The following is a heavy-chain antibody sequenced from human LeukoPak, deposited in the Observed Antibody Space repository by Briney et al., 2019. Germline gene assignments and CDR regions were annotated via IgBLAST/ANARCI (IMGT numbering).Heavy chain of an antibody. D-gene: IGHD5-18*01. CDR3: ARVLRAASWRSYDY. V-gene: IGHV4-59*01. CDR2: IYYNGDT. CDR1: GGSFSGYY. J-gene: IGHJ4*02. Sequence: SETLSLTRAVYGGSFSGYYWSWIRQPPGKGLEWIGYIYYNGDTNYNPSLKSRVIISIDTSSNQFSLRLNSMTAADTAVYYCARVLRAASWRSYDYWGQGSLVTVSS.